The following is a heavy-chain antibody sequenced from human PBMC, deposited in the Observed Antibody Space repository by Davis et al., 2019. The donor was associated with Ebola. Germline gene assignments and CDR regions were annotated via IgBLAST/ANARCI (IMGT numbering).Heavy chain of an antibody. CDR2: INHSGST. CDR1: GGSFSGYY. Sequence: MPSETLSLTCAVYGGSFSGYYWSCIRQPPGKGLEWIGEINHSGSTNYNPSLKSRVTISVDTSKNQFSLKLSSVTAADTAVYYCARSNQWLVRGFDYWGQGTLVTVSS. J-gene: IGHJ4*02. V-gene: IGHV4-34*01. CDR3: ARSNQWLVRGFDY. D-gene: IGHD6-19*01.